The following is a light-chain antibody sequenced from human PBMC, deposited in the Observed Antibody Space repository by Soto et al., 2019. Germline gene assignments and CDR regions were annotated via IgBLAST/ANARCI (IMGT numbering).Light chain of an antibody. J-gene: IGLJ1*01. Sequence: QSVLTQPASVSGSPGQSITISCTGTSSDIGGFYYVSWYQHHPGKDPKLMIYQVSNRPSGVSNRFSGSKSGNTASLTISGLQAEDEGEYYCSLYTTDSTYVFGPGTKVTVL. CDR3: SLYTTDSTYV. CDR1: SSDIGGFYY. V-gene: IGLV2-14*01. CDR2: QVS.